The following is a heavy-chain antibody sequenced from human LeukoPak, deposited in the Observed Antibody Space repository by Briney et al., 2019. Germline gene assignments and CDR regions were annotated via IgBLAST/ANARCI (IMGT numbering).Heavy chain of an antibody. D-gene: IGHD3-10*01. CDR3: ARNMVRAPFDY. CDR2: ISYDGSNK. J-gene: IGHJ4*02. CDR1: GFTFSSYA. Sequence: GGSLRLSCAASGFTFSSYAMHWVRQAPGKGLEWVAVISYDGSNKYYADSVKGRFTISRDNSKNTLYLQMNSLRAEDTAVYYCARNMVRAPFDYWGQGTLVTVSS. V-gene: IGHV3-30-3*01.